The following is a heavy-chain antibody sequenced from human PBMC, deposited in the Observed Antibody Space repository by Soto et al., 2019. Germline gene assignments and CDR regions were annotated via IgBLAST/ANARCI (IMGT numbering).Heavy chain of an antibody. CDR2: ISGSGGST. CDR1: GFTFSSYA. Sequence: PGGSLRLSCAASGFTFSSYAMSWVRQAPWKGLEWVSAISGSGGSTYYADSVKGRFTISRDNSKNTLYLQMNSLRAEDTAVYYCAKTLISGSHFEPFDYWGQGTLVTVSS. D-gene: IGHD3-10*01. V-gene: IGHV3-23*01. CDR3: AKTLISGSHFEPFDY. J-gene: IGHJ4*02.